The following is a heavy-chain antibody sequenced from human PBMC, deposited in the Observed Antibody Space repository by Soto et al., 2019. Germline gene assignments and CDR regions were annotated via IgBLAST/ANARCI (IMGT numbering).Heavy chain of an antibody. Sequence: GGSLRLSCGASGLSVSDNYMGWVRQAPGRGLEWVSVMYAGGDTHYADSVKGRFTISRDKSENTLYLQMNSLRDEDTGVYYCASLGWGGVTPLYNWGPGTLVTVSS. CDR2: MYAGGDT. J-gene: IGHJ4*02. V-gene: IGHV3-53*01. CDR3: ASLGWGGVTPLYN. D-gene: IGHD3-16*01. CDR1: GLSVSDNY.